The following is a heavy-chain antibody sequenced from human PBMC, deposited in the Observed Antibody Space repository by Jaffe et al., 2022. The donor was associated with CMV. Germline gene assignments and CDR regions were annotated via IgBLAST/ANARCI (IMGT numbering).Heavy chain of an antibody. J-gene: IGHJ6*03. D-gene: IGHD3-10*01. CDR2: IYSGGST. CDR3: ASGPGKVRGVIRSYYYYYMDV. Sequence: EVQLVETGGGLIQPGGSLRLSCAASGFTVSSNYMSWVRQAPGKGLEWVSVIYSGGSTYYADSVKGRFTISRDNSKNTLYLQMNSLRAEDTAVYYCASGPGKVRGVIRSYYYYYMDVWGKGTTVTVSS. CDR1: GFTVSSNY. V-gene: IGHV3-53*02.